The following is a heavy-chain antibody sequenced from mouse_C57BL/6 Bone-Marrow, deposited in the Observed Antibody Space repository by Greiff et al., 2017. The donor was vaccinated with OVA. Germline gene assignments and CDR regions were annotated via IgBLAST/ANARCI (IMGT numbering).Heavy chain of an antibody. D-gene: IGHD2-10*02. Sequence: ESGAELVRPGASVTLSCKASGYTFTDYEMHWVKQTPVHGLEWIGAIDPETGGTAYNQKFKGKAILTADNTSSTAYLELRSLTSEDSSGYYCTRSIYWGQGTTLTVSS. V-gene: IGHV1-15*01. CDR3: TRSIY. J-gene: IGHJ2*01. CDR2: IDPETGGT. CDR1: GYTFTDYE.